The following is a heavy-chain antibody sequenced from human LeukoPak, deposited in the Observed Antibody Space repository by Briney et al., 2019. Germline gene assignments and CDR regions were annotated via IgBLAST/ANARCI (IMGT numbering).Heavy chain of an antibody. CDR1: GFTFDGYA. D-gene: IGHD3-10*01. V-gene: IGHV3-9*01. J-gene: IGHJ4*02. Sequence: PGGSLRLSCAASGFTFDGYAMHWVRQAPGKGLEWVSGISWNSGSIGYVDSVKGRFTISRDNAKYSLYLQMNSLRVEDTALYYCVSDTYYGSGSHHPRRFDYWGQGTLVTVSS. CDR2: ISWNSGSI. CDR3: VSDTYYGSGSHHPRRFDY.